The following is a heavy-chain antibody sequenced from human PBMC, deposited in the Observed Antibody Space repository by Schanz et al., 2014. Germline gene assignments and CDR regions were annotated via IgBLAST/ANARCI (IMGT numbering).Heavy chain of an antibody. CDR3: AKDAPYPFDL. CDR2: ISGDHRNT. CDR1: TSIFNHAW. J-gene: IGHJ2*01. Sequence: EVQLVESGGGLVKPGGSLRLSCAASTSIFNHAWMSWVRQAPGKGLEWVSSISGDHRNTFYADSVKGRFTISRDNSKNTLYLQMNSLRAEDTAIYYCAKDAPYPFDLWGRGTLVTVSS. V-gene: IGHV3-23*04.